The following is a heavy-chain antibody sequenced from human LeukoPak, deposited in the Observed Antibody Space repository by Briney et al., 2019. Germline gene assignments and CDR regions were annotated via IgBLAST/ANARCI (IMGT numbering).Heavy chain of an antibody. Sequence: PGESLKISCAASGFTFGSYSMNWVRHAPGKGLEWVSSISSSSSYIYYADSVKGRFTISRDNAKNSLYLQMNSLRAEDTAVYYCARGAHGVVTSFDYWGQGTLVTVSS. D-gene: IGHD3-3*01. J-gene: IGHJ4*02. V-gene: IGHV3-21*01. CDR1: GFTFGSYS. CDR3: ARGAHGVVTSFDY. CDR2: ISSSSSYI.